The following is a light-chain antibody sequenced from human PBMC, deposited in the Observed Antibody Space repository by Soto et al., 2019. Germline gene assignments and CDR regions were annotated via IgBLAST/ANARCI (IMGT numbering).Light chain of an antibody. J-gene: IGKJ1*01. CDR1: QSLLHSNGSTL. CDR3: MQALQTPRT. Sequence: EIVMTQSPLSLTVTPGEPASISCKSTQSLLHSNGSTLLDWYMQKPGQSPHLLIYLGSRRAPGASDRVCGSGSGTDFTLRISTVEADDAGIYYCMQALQTPRTFGQGTKLEI. V-gene: IGKV2-28*01. CDR2: LGS.